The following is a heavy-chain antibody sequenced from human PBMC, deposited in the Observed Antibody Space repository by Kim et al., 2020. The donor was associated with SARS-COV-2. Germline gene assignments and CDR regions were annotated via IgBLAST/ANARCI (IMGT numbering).Heavy chain of an antibody. V-gene: IGHV1-69*13. Sequence: SVKVSCKASGGTFSSYAINWVRQAPGQGLEWMGGIIPIFGTANYAQKFQGRVTITADESTSTAYMELSSLRSEDTAVYYCAREDTMVRGVINFDYWGQGTLVTVSS. CDR3: AREDTMVRGVINFDY. D-gene: IGHD3-10*01. J-gene: IGHJ4*02. CDR1: GGTFSSYA. CDR2: IIPIFGTA.